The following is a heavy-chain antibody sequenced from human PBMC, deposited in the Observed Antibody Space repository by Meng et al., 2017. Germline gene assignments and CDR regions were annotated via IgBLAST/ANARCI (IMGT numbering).Heavy chain of an antibody. V-gene: IGHV4-38-2*01. J-gene: IGHJ4*02. Sequence: SETLSLTCAVSGYSISSGYYWGWIRQPPGKGLEWIGSIYHSGSTYYNPSLKSRVTISVDTSKNQFSLKLSSVTAADTAVYYCARNDYSDYRIDYWGQGTLVTVSS. CDR1: GYSISSGYY. CDR2: IYHSGST. CDR3: ARNDYSDYRIDY. D-gene: IGHD4-11*01.